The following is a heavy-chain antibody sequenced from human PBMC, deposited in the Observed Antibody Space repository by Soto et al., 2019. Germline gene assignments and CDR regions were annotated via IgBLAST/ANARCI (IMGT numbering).Heavy chain of an antibody. D-gene: IGHD5-12*01. CDR3: ARHVARYSGYHQGYSYMDV. CDR2: IYPGDSDT. Sequence: PGESLKISCKGSGYSFTNYWIGWVRQMPGKGLEWMGFIYPGDSDTRYGPSFQGRVTISADKSISTAYLQWSSLKASDTAMYYCARHVARYSGYHQGYSYMDVWGKGTTVTVSS. V-gene: IGHV5-51*01. J-gene: IGHJ6*03. CDR1: GYSFTNYW.